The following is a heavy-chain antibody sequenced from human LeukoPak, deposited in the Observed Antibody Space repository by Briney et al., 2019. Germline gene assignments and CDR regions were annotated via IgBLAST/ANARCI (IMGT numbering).Heavy chain of an antibody. D-gene: IGHD2-2*01. CDR2: ISSSSSYI. CDR1: GFTFSSYS. Sequence: GGSLRLSCAASGFTFSSYSMNWVRQAPGKGLEWVSSISSSSSYIYYADSVKGRFTISRDNAKNSLYLQMNSLRAEDTAVYYCARGPWDIVVVPAAENWFDPWGQGTLVTVSS. V-gene: IGHV3-21*01. CDR3: ARGPWDIVVVPAAENWFDP. J-gene: IGHJ5*02.